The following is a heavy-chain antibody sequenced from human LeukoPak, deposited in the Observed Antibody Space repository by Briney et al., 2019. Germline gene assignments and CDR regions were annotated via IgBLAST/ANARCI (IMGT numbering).Heavy chain of an antibody. J-gene: IGHJ4*02. Sequence: ASVKVSCKASGYTFTSYGIGWVRQAPGQGLEWMGWISAYNGNTNYAQKLQGRVTMTTDTSTSTAYMELRSLRSDDTAVYYCARALPDIVVVPAAMQVDYWGQGTLVTVSS. D-gene: IGHD2-2*01. V-gene: IGHV1-18*01. CDR2: ISAYNGNT. CDR1: GYTFTSYG. CDR3: ARALPDIVVVPAAMQVDY.